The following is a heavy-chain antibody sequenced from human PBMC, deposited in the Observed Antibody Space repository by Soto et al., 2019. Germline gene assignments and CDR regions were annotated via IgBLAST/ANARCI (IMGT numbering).Heavy chain of an antibody. CDR1: GYTFTSYG. Sequence: GASVKVSCKASGYTFTSYGISWVRQAPGQGLEWMGWISAYNGNTNYAQKLQGRVTMTTDTSTSTAYMELRSLRSDDTAVYYCARDEALGLLWFGESPNSNWFDPWGQGTLVTVSS. CDR2: ISAYNGNT. D-gene: IGHD3-10*01. J-gene: IGHJ5*02. CDR3: ARDEALGLLWFGESPNSNWFDP. V-gene: IGHV1-18*01.